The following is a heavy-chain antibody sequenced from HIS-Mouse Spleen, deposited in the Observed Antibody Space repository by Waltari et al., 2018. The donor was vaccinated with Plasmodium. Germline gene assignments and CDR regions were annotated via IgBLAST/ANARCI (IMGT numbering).Heavy chain of an antibody. Sequence: EVQLVESGGGLVQPGGSLRLSCAASGFTFSSYWMSWVRQAPGKGVEGVDKIKQDGRGKYYVDSVKGRVTISRDNAKNSLYLQMNSLRAEDTAVYYCASSWYWYFDLWGRGTLVTVSS. CDR1: GFTFSSYW. D-gene: IGHD6-13*01. CDR3: ASSWYWYFDL. J-gene: IGHJ2*01. V-gene: IGHV3-7*01. CDR2: IKQDGRGK.